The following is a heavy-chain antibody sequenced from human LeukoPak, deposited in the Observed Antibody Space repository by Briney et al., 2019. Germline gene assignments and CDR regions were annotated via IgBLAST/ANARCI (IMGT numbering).Heavy chain of an antibody. CDR2: IYYSGST. V-gene: IGHV4-39*01. CDR1: GGSISSSSYY. CDR3: ARQTSLLLWFGELHYNWFDP. Sequence: SETLSLTCTVSGGSISSSSYYWGLIRQPPGKWLEWIGSIYYSGSTYYNPSLKSRVTISVDTSKNQFSLKLSSVTAADTAVYYCARQTSLLLWFGELHYNWFDPWGQGTLVTVSS. D-gene: IGHD3-10*01. J-gene: IGHJ5*02.